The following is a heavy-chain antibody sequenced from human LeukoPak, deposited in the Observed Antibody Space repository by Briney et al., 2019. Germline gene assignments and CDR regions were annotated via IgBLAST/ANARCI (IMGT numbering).Heavy chain of an antibody. Sequence: SETLSLTCAVYGGSFSGYYWSWIRQPPGKGLEWIGEINHSGSTNYNPSLKSRVTISVDTSKNQFSLKLSSVTAADTAVYYCARFGQLVRWSYYYYYMDVWGKGTKVTVSS. CDR1: GGSFSGYY. V-gene: IGHV4-34*01. CDR2: INHSGST. J-gene: IGHJ6*03. D-gene: IGHD6-6*01. CDR3: ARFGQLVRWSYYYYYMDV.